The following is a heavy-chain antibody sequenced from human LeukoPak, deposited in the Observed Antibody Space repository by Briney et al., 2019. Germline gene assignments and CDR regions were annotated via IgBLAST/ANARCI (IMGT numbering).Heavy chain of an antibody. Sequence: SETLSLTCTVSGGSISTYYWNWIRQPAGKGLEWIGRIYTSGSTNYNPSLKSRLTMSVDTSKNQFSLQLNSVTAADTAMYYCARESGEIRVVKTHFDYWGQGALVTVSS. V-gene: IGHV4-4*07. CDR2: IYTSGST. CDR3: ARESGEIRVVKTHFDY. J-gene: IGHJ4*02. D-gene: IGHD3-3*01. CDR1: GGSISTYY.